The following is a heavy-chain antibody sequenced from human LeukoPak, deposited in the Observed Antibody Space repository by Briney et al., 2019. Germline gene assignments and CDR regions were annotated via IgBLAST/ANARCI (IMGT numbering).Heavy chain of an antibody. CDR3: ARVVFVGDLDY. CDR2: IYSRGST. CDR1: GFTLSSNY. Sequence: GGSLRLSCPPSGFTLSSNYLSWVRQAPGKGLEGVSTIYSRGSTYYADSVKGRFTISRDNSKNTLYLQMNSLRAEDTAVYYCARVVFVGDLDYWGQGTLVTVSS. J-gene: IGHJ4*02. D-gene: IGHD4-17*01. V-gene: IGHV3-53*01.